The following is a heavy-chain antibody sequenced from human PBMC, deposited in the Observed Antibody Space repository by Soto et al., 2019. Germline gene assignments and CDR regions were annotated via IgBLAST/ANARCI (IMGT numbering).Heavy chain of an antibody. D-gene: IGHD6-13*01. Sequence: GESLKISCKGSGYSFTNYWIVWVRQMPGKGLEWMGIIYPGDSETKYSPSFQGQVTISADKSINTAYLQWISLKASDTAMYYCARRRAGNPDDWFDPWGQGTLVTVSS. J-gene: IGHJ5*02. CDR3: ARRRAGNPDDWFDP. CDR1: GYSFTNYW. CDR2: IYPGDSET. V-gene: IGHV5-51*01.